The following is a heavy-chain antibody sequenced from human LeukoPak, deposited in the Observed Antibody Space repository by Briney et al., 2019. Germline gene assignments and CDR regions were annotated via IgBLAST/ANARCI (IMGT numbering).Heavy chain of an antibody. V-gene: IGHV3-30*18. Sequence: PGGSLRLSCAASGFTFSSYGMHWVRQAPGKGLEWVAVISYDGSNKYYADSVKGRFTISRDNSKNTLYLQMNSLRAEDTAVYYCAKDLPQWSHYYYYGMDVWGQGTTVTVSS. CDR1: GFTFSSYG. CDR3: AKDLPQWSHYYYYGMDV. J-gene: IGHJ6*02. D-gene: IGHD2-15*01. CDR2: ISYDGSNK.